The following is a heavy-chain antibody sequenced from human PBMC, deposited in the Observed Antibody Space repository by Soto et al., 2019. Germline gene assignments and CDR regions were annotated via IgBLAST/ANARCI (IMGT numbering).Heavy chain of an antibody. CDR2: ICYSGST. J-gene: IGHJ3*02. D-gene: IGHD4-17*01. CDR1: GGSISSYY. Sequence: PSETLSLTCTVSGGSISSYYWSWIRQPPGKRLEWIGYICYSGSTNYNPSLKSRVTISVDTSKNQFSLKLSSVTAADTAVYYCARFYGNHDAFDIWGQGTMVTVSS. V-gene: IGHV4-59*01. CDR3: ARFYGNHDAFDI.